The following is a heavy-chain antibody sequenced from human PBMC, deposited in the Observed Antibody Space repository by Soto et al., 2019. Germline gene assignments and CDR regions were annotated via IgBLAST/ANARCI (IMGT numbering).Heavy chain of an antibody. Sequence: GGSLRLSCAASGFTFSSYGMHWVRQATGKGLEWVAVISYDGSNKYYADSVKGRFTISRDNSKSTLYLQMNSLRAEDTAVYYCAKDSRDYYYYGMDVWGQGTTVTVSS. CDR2: ISYDGSNK. CDR1: GFTFSSYG. J-gene: IGHJ6*02. D-gene: IGHD6-13*01. CDR3: AKDSRDYYYYGMDV. V-gene: IGHV3-30*18.